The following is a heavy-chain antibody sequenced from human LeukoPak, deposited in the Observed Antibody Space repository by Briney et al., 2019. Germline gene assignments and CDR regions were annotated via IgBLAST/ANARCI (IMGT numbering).Heavy chain of an antibody. J-gene: IGHJ4*02. CDR3: AREGGYCSGDRCYLGIDY. D-gene: IGHD2-15*01. CDR2: ISSSGTTI. CDR1: EFAFSSYS. Sequence: PGGSLGLSCAVPEFAFSSYSMNWVRQAPGKGLEWVSYISSSGTTIYYADSVKGRFTISRDNAKNSLYLQMNSLRDEDTAVYYCAREGGYCSGDRCYLGIDYWGQGTLVTVSS. V-gene: IGHV3-48*02.